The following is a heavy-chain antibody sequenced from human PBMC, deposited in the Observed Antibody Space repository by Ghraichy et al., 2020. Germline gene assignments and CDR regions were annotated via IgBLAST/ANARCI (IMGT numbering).Heavy chain of an antibody. CDR3: ARHLRGTNSGSYWGWFDP. CDR2: IYYSGST. CDR1: GGSISSSSYY. J-gene: IGHJ5*02. Sequence: SQTLSLTCTVSGGSISSSSYYWGWIRQPPGKGLEWIGSIYYSGSTYYNPSLKSRVTISVDTSKNQFSLKLSSVTAADTAVYYCARHLRGTNSGSYWGWFDPWGQGTLVTVSS. V-gene: IGHV4-39*01. D-gene: IGHD1-26*01.